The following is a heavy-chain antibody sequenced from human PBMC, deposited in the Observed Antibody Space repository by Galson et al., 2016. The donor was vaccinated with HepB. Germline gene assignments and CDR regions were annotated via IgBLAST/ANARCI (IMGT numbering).Heavy chain of an antibody. J-gene: IGHJ4*02. CDR3: AREIKGRWYHFDH. CDR2: IIGSGSRT. D-gene: IGHD5-24*01. Sequence: SLRLSCAASGLTFSNYAMRWVRQAPGKGLEWVSTIIGSGSRTYYADSVKGRFTISRDNSQKTLYLQMNSLRAEDTAVYYCAREIKGRWYHFDHWGQGALVTVSS. V-gene: IGHV3-23*01. CDR1: GLTFSNYA.